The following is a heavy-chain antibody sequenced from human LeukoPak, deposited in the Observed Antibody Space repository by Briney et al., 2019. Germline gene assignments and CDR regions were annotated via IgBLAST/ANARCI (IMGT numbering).Heavy chain of an antibody. D-gene: IGHD1-7*01. CDR1: GYSFTSYW. CDR3: ARLSRLTGTKGGMDV. V-gene: IGHV5-51*01. Sequence: GESLKISCKGSGYSFTSYWIGWVRQMPGKGLEWMGIIYPGDSDTRYSPSFQGQVTISADKSISTAYLQWSSLKASGTAMYYCARLSRLTGTKGGMDVWGQGTTVTVSS. J-gene: IGHJ6*02. CDR2: IYPGDSDT.